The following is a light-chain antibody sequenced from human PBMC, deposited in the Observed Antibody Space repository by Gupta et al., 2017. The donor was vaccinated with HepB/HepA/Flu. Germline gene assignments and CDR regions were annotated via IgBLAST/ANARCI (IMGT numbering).Light chain of an antibody. CDR1: ENIRSS. Sequence: VLTQSPDFLSVTPKEKVTITCRASENIRSSLHWYQQRPDQSPKLLIKFGSQSRSGVPSRFSGSGSGTEFTLTINSLEPEDAATYYCQQRSSLPWTFGQGTKVEIK. V-gene: IGKV6-21*01. J-gene: IGKJ1*01. CDR3: QQRSSLPWT. CDR2: FGS.